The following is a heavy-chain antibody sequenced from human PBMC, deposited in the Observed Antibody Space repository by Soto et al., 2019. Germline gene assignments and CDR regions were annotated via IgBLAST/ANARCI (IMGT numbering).Heavy chain of an antibody. CDR1: GFTFGSFG. CDR3: AKGPLDYYYYFMDE. V-gene: IGHV3-30*18. J-gene: IGHJ6*03. D-gene: IGHD1-1*01. CDR2: ISPYDGSEK. Sequence: QVQLVESGGGVVQSEKSLRLSCAASGFTFGSFGMHWVRQAPGKGLEWVAVISPYDGSEKYYADSVKGRFTISRDNSTDIVYLQMNSLRPNDTAIYYCAKGPLDYYYYFMDEWRKGTTVTVSS.